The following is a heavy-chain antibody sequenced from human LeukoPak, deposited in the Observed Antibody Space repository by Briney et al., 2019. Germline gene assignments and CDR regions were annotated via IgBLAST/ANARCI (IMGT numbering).Heavy chain of an antibody. CDR1: GYTFTSYG. CDR2: ISAYNGNT. CDR3: ARDYGTMVRGVIIKVGFDY. J-gene: IGHJ4*02. Sequence: EASVKVPCKASGYTFTSYGISWVRQAPGQGLEWMGWISAYNGNTNYAQKLQGRVTMTTDTSTSTACMELRSLRSDDTAVYYCARDYGTMVRGVIIKVGFDYWGQGTLVTVSS. D-gene: IGHD3-10*01. V-gene: IGHV1-18*01.